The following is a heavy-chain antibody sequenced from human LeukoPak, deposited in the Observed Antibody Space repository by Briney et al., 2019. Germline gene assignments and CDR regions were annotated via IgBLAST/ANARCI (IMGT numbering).Heavy chain of an antibody. Sequence: PSETLSLTCTVSGGSISSYYWSCIRQLPAKALDWIGYIYYSGSTNYNPSLKSRVTISVDTSKNQFSLKLSSVTAADTAVYYCAHPLAYCGGDCYGYWGQGTLVTVSS. V-gene: IGHV4-59*01. J-gene: IGHJ4*02. CDR3: AHPLAYCGGDCYGY. D-gene: IGHD2-21*01. CDR2: IYYSGST. CDR1: GGSISSYY.